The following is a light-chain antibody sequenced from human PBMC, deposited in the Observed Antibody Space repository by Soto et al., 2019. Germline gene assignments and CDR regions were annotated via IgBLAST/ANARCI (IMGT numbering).Light chain of an antibody. Sequence: QSALTQPASVSGSPGQSITISCTGTSSDVGDYNYVSWYQQHPGKVPKPLISEVSNRPSGASNRFSGSKSGNTASLTISGLQAEDEAEYYCSSYTSTNRGVFGTGTRSPS. CDR1: SSDVGDYNY. CDR2: EVS. CDR3: SSYTSTNRGV. V-gene: IGLV2-14*01. J-gene: IGLJ1*01.